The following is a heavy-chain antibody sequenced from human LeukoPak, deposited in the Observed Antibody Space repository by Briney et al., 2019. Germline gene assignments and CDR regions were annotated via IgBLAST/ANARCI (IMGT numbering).Heavy chain of an antibody. D-gene: IGHD1-26*01. Sequence: GASVKVSCKVSGYTLTELSMHWVRQAPGKGLEWMGGFDPEDGETIYAQKFQGRVTMTEDTSTDTAYMELSSLRSEDTAVYYCATLGKVGATPGPLDALYWGQGTLVTVSS. V-gene: IGHV1-24*01. CDR1: GYTLTELS. CDR3: ATLGKVGATPGPLDALY. J-gene: IGHJ4*02. CDR2: FDPEDGET.